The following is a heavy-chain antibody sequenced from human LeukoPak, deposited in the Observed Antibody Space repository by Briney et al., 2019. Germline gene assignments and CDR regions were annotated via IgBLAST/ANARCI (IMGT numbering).Heavy chain of an antibody. Sequence: GGSLRLSCAASGFTFDTYWMHWVRQAPGKGLVWVSRIHRDGNNINYADFVQGRFTVSRDNAKNTLYLQMHSLRVEDTAMYFCARGLRDRYGMDVWGQGTTVTVSS. CDR2: IHRDGNNI. V-gene: IGHV3-74*01. CDR3: ARGLRDRYGMDV. CDR1: GFTFDTYW. J-gene: IGHJ6*02.